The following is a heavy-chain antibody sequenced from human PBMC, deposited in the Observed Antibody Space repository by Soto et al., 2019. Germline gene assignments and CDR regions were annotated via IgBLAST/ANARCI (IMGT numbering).Heavy chain of an antibody. CDR3: ARHYDY. V-gene: IGHV4-59*08. J-gene: IGHJ4*02. CDR2: IYYSGST. Sequence: SETLTLTCTVSGGSISSYYWSWIRQPPGKGLEWIGYIYYSGSTNYNPSLKSRVTISVDTSKNQFSLKLSSVTAADTAVYYCARHYDYWGQGTLVTVSS. CDR1: GGSISSYY.